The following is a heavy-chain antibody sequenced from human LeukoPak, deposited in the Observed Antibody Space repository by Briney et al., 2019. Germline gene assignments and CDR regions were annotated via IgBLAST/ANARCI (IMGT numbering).Heavy chain of an antibody. D-gene: IGHD1-26*01. CDR2: MNPNSGNT. J-gene: IGHJ5*02. V-gene: IGHV1-8*01. CDR3: ALSGRSKFHRYNWFDP. CDR1: GYTFTSYD. Sequence: ASVKVSCKASGYTFTSYDINWVRQATGQGLEWMGWMNPNSGNTGYAQKFQGRVTMTRNTSISTAYMELSSLRSEDTAVYYCALSGRSKFHRYNWFDPWGQGTLVTVSS.